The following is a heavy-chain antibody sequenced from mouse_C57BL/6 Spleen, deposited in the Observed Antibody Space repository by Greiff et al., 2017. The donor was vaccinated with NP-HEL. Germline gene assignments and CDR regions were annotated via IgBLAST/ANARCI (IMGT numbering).Heavy chain of an antibody. CDR2: IYPGDGDT. J-gene: IGHJ2*01. CDR1: GYAFSSSW. Sequence: QVQLKQSGPELVKPGASVKISCKASGYAFSSSWMNWVKQRPGKGLEWIGRIYPGDGDTNYNGKFKGKATLTADKSSSTAYMQLSSLTSEDSAVYFCARGHSSEYFDYWGQGTTLTVSS. D-gene: IGHD3-1*01. CDR3: ARGHSSEYFDY. V-gene: IGHV1-82*01.